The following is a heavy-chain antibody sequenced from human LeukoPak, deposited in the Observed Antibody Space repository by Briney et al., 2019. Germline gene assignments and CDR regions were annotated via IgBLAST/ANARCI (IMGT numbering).Heavy chain of an antibody. CDR2: IVVGSGNT. J-gene: IGHJ4*02. CDR1: GFTFTSSA. V-gene: IGHV1-58*02. D-gene: IGHD2-15*01. Sequence: SVKVSCKASGFTFTSSAMQWVRQARGQRLEWIGWIVVGSGNTNYAQRFQERVTITRDMSTSTAYMELSSLRSEDTAVYYCAAGWVCSGGSCYYYFDYWGQGTLVTVSS. CDR3: AAGWVCSGGSCYYYFDY.